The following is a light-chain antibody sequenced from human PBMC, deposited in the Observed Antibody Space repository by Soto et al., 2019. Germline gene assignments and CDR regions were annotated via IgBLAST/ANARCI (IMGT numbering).Light chain of an antibody. CDR2: EVN. J-gene: IGLJ2*01. CDR3: CSYAGGNTLI. Sequence: QSVLTQPASVSGSTGQSITISCTGTNGDVGSYDLVSWYQQYPGKAPKLIIYEVNKRPSGVSNRFSGAKSGNTASLTISGLQTEDEADYDCCSYAGGNTLIFGGGTKVTVL. V-gene: IGLV2-23*02. CDR1: NGDVGSYDL.